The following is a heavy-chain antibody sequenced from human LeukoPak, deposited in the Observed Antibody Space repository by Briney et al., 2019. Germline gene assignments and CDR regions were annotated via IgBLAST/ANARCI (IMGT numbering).Heavy chain of an antibody. V-gene: IGHV3-48*01. J-gene: IGHJ4*02. D-gene: IGHD2-2*01. CDR1: GFTFSNYA. CDR3: ARDSKPHDIVVVPAAFFDY. Sequence: GGSLRLSCAASGFTFSNYAMNWVRQAPGKGPEWVSHISRSTSSIYYTDSVKGRFTISRDNAKNSLYLQMNSLRAEDTAVYYCARDSKPHDIVVVPAAFFDYWGQGTLVTVSS. CDR2: ISRSTSSI.